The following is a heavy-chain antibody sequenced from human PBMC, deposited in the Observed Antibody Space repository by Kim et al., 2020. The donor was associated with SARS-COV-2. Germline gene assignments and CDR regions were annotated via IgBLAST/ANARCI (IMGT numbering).Heavy chain of an antibody. J-gene: IGHJ6*03. CDR3: AKDKSGKSDYYRDYYYY. CDR2: ISGDGGRS. Sequence: GGSLRLSCVGFGFRFDHYAAHWVRQVPGKGPEWVALISGDGGRSRYGDSVKGRLTVSRDNRKNSLYLQMNSLRNEDTALYYCAKDKSGKSDYYRDYYYY. CDR1: GFRFDHYA. D-gene: IGHD3-3*01. V-gene: IGHV3-43*02.